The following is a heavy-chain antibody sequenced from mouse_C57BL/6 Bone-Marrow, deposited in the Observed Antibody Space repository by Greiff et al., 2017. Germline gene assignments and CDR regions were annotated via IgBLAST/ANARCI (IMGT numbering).Heavy chain of an antibody. J-gene: IGHJ4*01. CDR2: IYPNNGGN. CDR1: GYTFTDYY. D-gene: IGHD1-1*01. CDR3: ARRGYGNSLMDY. V-gene: IGHV1-34*01. Sequence: VQLQQSGPELVKPGASVKMSCKASGYTFTDYYMHWVTQSHGKCLEWIGYIYPNNGGNGYNQKFKGKATLTVAKYSSTAYMELRSLTSEDSAVYYCARRGYGNSLMDYWGQGTSVTVSS.